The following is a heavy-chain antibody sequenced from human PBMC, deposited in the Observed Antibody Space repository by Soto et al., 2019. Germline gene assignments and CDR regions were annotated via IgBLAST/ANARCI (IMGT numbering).Heavy chain of an antibody. J-gene: IGHJ4*02. CDR2: INHSGST. CDR1: GGSFSGYY. V-gene: IGHV4-34*01. CDR3: ATKRGSSWYFDY. Sequence: SETLSLTCAVYGGSFSGYYWSWIRQPPGKGLEWIGEINHSGSTNYNPSLKSRVTISVDTSKNQFSLKLSSVTAADTAVHYCATKRGSSWYFDYWGQGTLVTVSS. D-gene: IGHD6-13*01.